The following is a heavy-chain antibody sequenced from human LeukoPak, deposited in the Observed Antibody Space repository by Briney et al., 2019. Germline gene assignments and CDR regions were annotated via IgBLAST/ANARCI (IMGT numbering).Heavy chain of an antibody. CDR1: GYTFTSYW. D-gene: IGHD3-10*01. CDR2: IYPGDSDT. Sequence: GEPLKISGKGSGYTFTSYWIGWVRQMVGKGLNWMGIIYPGDSDTRYSPSFQGQVTISADKSISTAYLQWSSLKASDTAMYYCARLKYGSGSYTYYYYGMDVWGKGTTVTVSS. J-gene: IGHJ6*04. CDR3: ARLKYGSGSYTYYYYGMDV. V-gene: IGHV5-51*01.